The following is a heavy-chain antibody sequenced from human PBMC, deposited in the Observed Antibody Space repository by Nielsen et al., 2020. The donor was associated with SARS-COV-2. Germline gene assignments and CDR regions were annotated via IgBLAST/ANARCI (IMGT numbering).Heavy chain of an antibody. CDR1: GCSISSYY. Sequence: ESLKISCTVSGCSISSYYWSWIRQPPGKGLEWIGYIYYSGSTNYNPSLKSRVTISVDTSKNQFSLKLSSVTAADTAVYYCARALSSSTNYYYYMDVWGKGTTVTVSS. CDR2: IYYSGST. D-gene: IGHD2-2*01. CDR3: ARALSSSTNYYYYMDV. V-gene: IGHV4-59*01. J-gene: IGHJ6*03.